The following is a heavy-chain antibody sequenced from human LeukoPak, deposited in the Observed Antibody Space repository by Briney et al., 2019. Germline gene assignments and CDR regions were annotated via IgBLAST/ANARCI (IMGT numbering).Heavy chain of an antibody. D-gene: IGHD2-15*01. CDR3: AREVDCSGGRCYRGEFDY. Sequence: PGGSLRLSCATSGFTFSTYAMHWVRQAPGKGLEWLAVIWYDGSNEHYADSVKGRFTISRDNSRNTLYLQMNSLRVEDTAVYYCAREVDCSGGRCYRGEFDYWGQGTLVTVSS. CDR1: GFTFSTYA. V-gene: IGHV3-33*01. J-gene: IGHJ4*02. CDR2: IWYDGSNE.